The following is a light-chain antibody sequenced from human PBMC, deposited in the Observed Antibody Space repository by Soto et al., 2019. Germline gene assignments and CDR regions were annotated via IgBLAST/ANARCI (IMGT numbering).Light chain of an antibody. J-gene: IGLJ1*01. Sequence: QCVRTRPASGSGAAVGRGRITCTGRSSNIGSNTVNWYQQLPGTAPKLLIYSNNQRPSGVPDRFSGSKSGTSASLAISGLQSEDEADYYCAAWDDSLNGHYVFGTGTKVTVL. CDR2: SNN. CDR3: AAWDDSLNGHYV. V-gene: IGLV1-44*01. CDR1: SSNIGSNT.